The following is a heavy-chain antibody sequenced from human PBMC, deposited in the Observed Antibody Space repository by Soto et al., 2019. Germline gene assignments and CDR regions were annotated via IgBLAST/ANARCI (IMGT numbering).Heavy chain of an antibody. CDR1: GFTFSSYA. V-gene: IGHV3-23*01. D-gene: IGHD3-16*02. CDR3: ARVRPYDYVWGSYRPNDY. CDR2: ISDSGGGT. Sequence: GGSLRLSCAASGFTFSSYAMSWVRQAPGKGLEWVSVISDSGGGTYYADSVKGRFSISRDNSKNTLYLQMNSLRAEDTAVYYCARVRPYDYVWGSYRPNDYWGQGTLVTVSS. J-gene: IGHJ4*02.